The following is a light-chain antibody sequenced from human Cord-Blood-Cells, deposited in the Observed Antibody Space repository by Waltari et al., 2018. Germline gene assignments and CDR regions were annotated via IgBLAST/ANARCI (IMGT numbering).Light chain of an antibody. J-gene: IGLJ1*01. CDR2: YVS. V-gene: IGLV2-14*01. CDR1: RSDVGGYNY. CDR3: SSYTSSSTYV. Sequence: QSALTQPASVSGSPGQSITISCTGTRSDVGGYNYVSWYQQHPGKAPKLIISYVSKRPSGVSNRFSGSKSGNTASLTISGLQAEDEADYYCSSYTSSSTYVFGTGTKVTVL.